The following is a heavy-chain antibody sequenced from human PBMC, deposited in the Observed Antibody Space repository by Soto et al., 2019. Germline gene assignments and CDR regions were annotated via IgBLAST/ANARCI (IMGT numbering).Heavy chain of an antibody. Sequence: GGSLRLSCAASGFTFDDYAMHWVRQAPGKGLEWVSGISWNSGSIGYADSVKGRFTISRDNAKNSLYLQMNSLRAEDTALYYCAKDLAAAGALNYYYYYGMDVWGQGTTVTVSS. J-gene: IGHJ6*02. D-gene: IGHD6-13*01. CDR1: GFTFDDYA. CDR3: AKDLAAAGALNYYYYYGMDV. V-gene: IGHV3-9*01. CDR2: ISWNSGSI.